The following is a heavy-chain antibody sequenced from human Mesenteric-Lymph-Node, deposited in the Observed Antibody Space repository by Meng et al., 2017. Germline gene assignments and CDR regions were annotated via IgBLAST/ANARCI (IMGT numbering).Heavy chain of an antibody. CDR2: ISNSGGST. CDR1: GFTFSSYT. J-gene: IGHJ4*02. Sequence: GESLKISCAASGFTFSSYTMHWVRQAPGKGLEYVSAISNSGGSTYYGNSVKGRFTISRDNSKNTLYLQMASLRADDMAVYYCTRGLGTYCGDDCPNLDYWGQGTLVTVSS. V-gene: IGHV3-64*01. D-gene: IGHD2-21*02. CDR3: TRGLGTYCGDDCPNLDY.